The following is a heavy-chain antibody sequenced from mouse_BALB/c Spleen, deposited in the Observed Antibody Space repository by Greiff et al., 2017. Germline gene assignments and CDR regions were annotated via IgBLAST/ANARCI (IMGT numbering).Heavy chain of an antibody. CDR2: ISSGGSYT. CDR3: ARHETTVVATDRYFDY. Sequence: EVKLMESGGDLVKPGGSLKLSCAASGFTFSSYGMSWVRQTPDKRLEWVATISSGGSYTYYPDSVKGRFTISRDTAKNTLYLQMSSLKAEDTAMYYCARHETTVVATDRYFDYWGQGTTLTVSS. V-gene: IGHV5-6*01. J-gene: IGHJ2*01. CDR1: GFTFSSYG. D-gene: IGHD1-1*01.